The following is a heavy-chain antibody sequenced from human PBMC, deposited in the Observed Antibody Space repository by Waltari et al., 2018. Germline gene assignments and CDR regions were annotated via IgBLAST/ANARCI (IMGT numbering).Heavy chain of an antibody. V-gene: IGHV4-39*01. Sequence: QLQLQESGPGLVKPSETLSLTCTVPGRPIRSSKYYWGWIRQPPGKGLVWIGSIYYGGSTYYNPSLKSRFTISVDTSKNQFSLKLSSVTAADTAFYYCARSLGDPDYFDYWGQGTLVTVSS. D-gene: IGHD2-21*02. J-gene: IGHJ4*02. CDR3: ARSLGDPDYFDY. CDR1: GRPIRSSKYY. CDR2: IYYGGST.